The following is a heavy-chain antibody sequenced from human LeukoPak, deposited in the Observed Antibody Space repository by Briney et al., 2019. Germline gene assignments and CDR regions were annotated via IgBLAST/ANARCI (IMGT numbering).Heavy chain of an antibody. V-gene: IGHV3-74*03. CDR1: GFAFSVSW. J-gene: IGHJ4*02. D-gene: IGHD3-10*01. Sequence: GGSLRLSCAASGFAFSVSWMHWVRQAPGKGLVWVSVIKSDGGTAYADSVKGRFTISRDNAKNTVYLQMNSLRDEDTAVYYCAKDDFGSLEYWGQGTLVTVSS. CDR3: AKDDFGSLEY. CDR2: IKSDGGT.